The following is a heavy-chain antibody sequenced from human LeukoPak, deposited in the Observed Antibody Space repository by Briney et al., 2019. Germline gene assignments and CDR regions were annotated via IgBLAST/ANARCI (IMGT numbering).Heavy chain of an antibody. Sequence: GGSLRLSCAASGFTFSSYAMSWVRQAPGKGLEWVSAISGSGGSTYYADSVKGRFTISRDNSRNTLYLQMNSLRAEDTAVYYCARGPSGYHNTGGQGTLVTVSS. J-gene: IGHJ4*02. CDR1: GFTFSSYA. D-gene: IGHD5-12*01. CDR3: ARGPSGYHNT. V-gene: IGHV3-23*01. CDR2: ISGSGGST.